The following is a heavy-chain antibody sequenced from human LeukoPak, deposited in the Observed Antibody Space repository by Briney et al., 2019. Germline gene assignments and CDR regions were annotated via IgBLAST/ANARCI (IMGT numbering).Heavy chain of an antibody. CDR2: ISSSSSYR. CDR3: ARGQFGFDY. Sequence: GGSLRLSCAASGSTFSDYYMSWIRQAPGRGLERVSYISSSSSYRNYADSVKGRFTISRDNAKNSLYLQMNSLRAEDTAVYYCARGQFGFDYWGQGTLVTVSS. CDR1: GSTFSDYY. V-gene: IGHV3-11*06. J-gene: IGHJ4*02. D-gene: IGHD3-16*01.